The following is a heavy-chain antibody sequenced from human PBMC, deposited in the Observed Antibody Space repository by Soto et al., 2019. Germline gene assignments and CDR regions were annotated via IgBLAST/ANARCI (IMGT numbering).Heavy chain of an antibody. V-gene: IGHV1-18*04. CDR3: ARDLYYYDSSGYRSGSDY. D-gene: IGHD3-22*01. CDR1: DYTFTSYG. Sequence: GASVKVSCKASDYTFTSYGISWVRQAPGQGLEWMGWISAYNGNTNYAQKLQGRVTMTTDTSTSTAYMELRSLRSDDTAVYYCARDLYYYDSSGYRSGSDYWGQGTLVTVSS. J-gene: IGHJ4*02. CDR2: ISAYNGNT.